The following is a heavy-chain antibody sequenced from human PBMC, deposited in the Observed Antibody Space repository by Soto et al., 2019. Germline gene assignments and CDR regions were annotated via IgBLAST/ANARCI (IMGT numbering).Heavy chain of an antibody. CDR3: ARVVTPDYYYYGMDV. CDR2: IIPIFGTA. D-gene: IGHD2-21*02. CDR1: GGTFSSYA. J-gene: IGHJ6*02. Sequence: QVHRVQSGAEVKKPGSSVKVSCKASGGTFSSYAISWVRQAPGQGLEWMGGIIPIFGTANYAQTFQGRVTITADESTSTGYMELSSLRSEDTAVYYCARVVTPDYYYYGMDVWGQGTTVTVSS. V-gene: IGHV1-69*01.